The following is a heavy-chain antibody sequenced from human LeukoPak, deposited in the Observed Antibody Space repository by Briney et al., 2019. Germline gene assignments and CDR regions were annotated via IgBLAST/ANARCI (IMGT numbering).Heavy chain of an antibody. J-gene: IGHJ3*02. V-gene: IGHV3-23*01. D-gene: IGHD5-12*01. CDR2: ISGSGGST. CDR1: GFTFRSYA. Sequence: AGGSLRLSCAASGFTFRSYAMSWVRQAPGKGLEWVSAISGSGGSTHYADSVKGRFTISRDNSKNTLYLQMNSLRAEDTAVYYCAKDLNYAVATISWAFDIWGQGTMVTVSS. CDR3: AKDLNYAVATISWAFDI.